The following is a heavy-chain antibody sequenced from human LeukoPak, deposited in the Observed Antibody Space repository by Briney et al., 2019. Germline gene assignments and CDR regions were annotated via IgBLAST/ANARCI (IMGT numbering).Heavy chain of an antibody. V-gene: IGHV4-38-2*02. Sequence: SETLSLTCTVSGDSISSGNYWGWIRQPPGKGLEWIGSIFHTGSTYFNLSLKSRVTISVDTSKNQFSLRLSSVTAADTAVYYCARHEGGGKRLSRFDYWGQGTLVTVSS. CDR1: GDSISSGNY. CDR2: IFHTGST. CDR3: ARHEGGGKRLSRFDY. J-gene: IGHJ4*02. D-gene: IGHD4-23*01.